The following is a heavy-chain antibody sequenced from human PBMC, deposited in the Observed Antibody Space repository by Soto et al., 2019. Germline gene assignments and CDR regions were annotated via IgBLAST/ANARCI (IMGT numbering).Heavy chain of an antibody. V-gene: IGHV4-61*01. CDR3: AIDQYPLRSGSYYYAMEV. CDR2: IYYTGST. D-gene: IGHD3-3*01. Sequence: ATLALSCTVSGGSFSSDRDYWICIRQAPGMGLEWIVYIYYTGSTNYNPSLKGRVTMSVDTSSDQVSMRLRSVTRADPAVYYCAIDQYPLRSGSYYYAMEVWGQGTKVTVSS. CDR1: GGSFSSDRDY. J-gene: IGHJ6*02.